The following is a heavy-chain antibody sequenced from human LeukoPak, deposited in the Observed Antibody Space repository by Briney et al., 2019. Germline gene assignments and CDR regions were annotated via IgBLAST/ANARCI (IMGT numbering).Heavy chain of an antibody. CDR2: LIETGDTT. J-gene: IGHJ4*02. CDR3: AKQWLVGI. CDR1: GFSFSDHA. Sequence: GGSLRLSCAASGFSFSDHAMNWVRQPHGKGLEWVSSLIETGDTTDYADSVKGRFTISRDNSKNTLYLQMNSLRPDDTAVYYCAKQWLVGIWGQGTLVTVSS. V-gene: IGHV3-23*01. D-gene: IGHD6-19*01.